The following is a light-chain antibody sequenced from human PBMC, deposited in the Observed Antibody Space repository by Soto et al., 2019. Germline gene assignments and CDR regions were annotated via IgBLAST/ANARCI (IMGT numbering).Light chain of an antibody. CDR3: SSYTSSTFYV. CDR1: RSDVGGYNY. Sequence: QSALTQPASVSGSPGQSITISCTGTRSDVGGYNYVSWYQQHPGKAPKLMIYEVSNRPSGVSNRSSGSKSGNTASLTISGLQAEDEADYYCSSYTSSTFYVFGTGTKVTVL. CDR2: EVS. J-gene: IGLJ1*01. V-gene: IGLV2-14*01.